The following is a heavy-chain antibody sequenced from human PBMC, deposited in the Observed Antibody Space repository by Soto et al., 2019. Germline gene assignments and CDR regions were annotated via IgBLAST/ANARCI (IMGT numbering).Heavy chain of an antibody. V-gene: IGHV4-31*03. CDR2: IYYSGST. Sequence: SETLSLTCTVSGGSISSGGYYWSWIRQHPGKGLEWIGYIYYSGSTYYNPSLKSRVTISVDTSKNQYSLKLSSVTAADTAVYYCARAYYGTNWFDPWGQGTLVTVSS. CDR1: GGSISSGGYY. D-gene: IGHD4-17*01. J-gene: IGHJ5*02. CDR3: ARAYYGTNWFDP.